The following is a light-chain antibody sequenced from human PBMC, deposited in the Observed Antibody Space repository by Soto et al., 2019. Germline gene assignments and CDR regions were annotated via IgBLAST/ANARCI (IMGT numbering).Light chain of an antibody. CDR2: EVS. CDR1: SSDVGSYNL. Sequence: QSALTQPASMSGSPGQSITISCTGTSSDVGSYNLVSWYQQHPGKAPKLMIYEVSKRPSGVSNRFSGSKSGNTASLTISGLQAEDEADYYCCSYAGSSTFSYVFGTGTKLTVL. CDR3: CSYAGSSTFSYV. J-gene: IGLJ1*01. V-gene: IGLV2-23*02.